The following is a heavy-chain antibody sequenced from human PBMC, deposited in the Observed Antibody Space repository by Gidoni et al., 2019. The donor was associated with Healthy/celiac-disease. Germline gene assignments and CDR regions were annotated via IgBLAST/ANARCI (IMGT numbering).Heavy chain of an antibody. J-gene: IGHJ6*02. V-gene: IGHV3-30-3*01. CDR3: ARDSLRGMDV. CDR1: GFTFSSYA. Sequence: QVQLVESGGGVVQPGRSLTLSCAASGFTFSSYAMHWVRQAPGKGLEWVAVISYDGSNKYYADSVKGRFTISRDNSKNTMYLQMNSLRAEDTAVYYCARDSLRGMDVWGQGTTVTVSS. D-gene: IGHD4-17*01. CDR2: ISYDGSNK.